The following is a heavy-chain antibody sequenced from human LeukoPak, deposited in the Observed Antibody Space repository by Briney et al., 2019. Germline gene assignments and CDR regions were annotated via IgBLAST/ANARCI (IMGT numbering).Heavy chain of an antibody. CDR2: ISNNGGYT. Sequence: GGSLRLSCAASGFTFSSSAMSWVRQAPGKGLEWVSAISNNGGYTYYADSVQGRFTISRDNSKSTLCLQMNSLRAEDTAVYYCAKDSVVPAAMGVPLAGYFDYWGQGTLVTVSS. V-gene: IGHV3-23*01. CDR1: GFTFSSSA. D-gene: IGHD2-2*01. J-gene: IGHJ4*02. CDR3: AKDSVVPAAMGVPLAGYFDY.